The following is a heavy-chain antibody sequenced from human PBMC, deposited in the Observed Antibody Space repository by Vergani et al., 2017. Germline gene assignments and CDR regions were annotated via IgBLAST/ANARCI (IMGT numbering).Heavy chain of an antibody. V-gene: IGHV4-59*01. CDR3: ARDSGYCSGGSCYPDAFDI. CDR1: GGPISSYY. Sequence: QVQLPESGPGLVKPSETLSLTCTVSGGPISSYYWSWIRQPPGKGLEWIGYIYYSGSTNYNPSLKSRVTISVDTSKNQFSLKLSSVTAADTAVYYCARDSGYCSGGSCYPDAFDIWGQGTMVTVSS. J-gene: IGHJ3*02. D-gene: IGHD2-15*01. CDR2: IYYSGST.